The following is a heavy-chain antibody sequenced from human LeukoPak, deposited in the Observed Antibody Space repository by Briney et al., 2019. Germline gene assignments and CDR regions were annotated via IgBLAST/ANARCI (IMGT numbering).Heavy chain of an antibody. V-gene: IGHV3-23*01. D-gene: IGHD2-2*01. J-gene: IGHJ4*02. CDR2: ISGSGGTA. CDR3: AKEMGYCSSTSCYEGFDY. CDR1: GFTFSIYA. Sequence: GGSLRLSCAASGFTFSIYAMSWVRQAPGKGLEWVSAISGSGGTAYYADSVKGRFTISRDNSKNTLYLQMNSLRAEDTAVYYCAKEMGYCSSTSCYEGFDYWGQGTLVTVSS.